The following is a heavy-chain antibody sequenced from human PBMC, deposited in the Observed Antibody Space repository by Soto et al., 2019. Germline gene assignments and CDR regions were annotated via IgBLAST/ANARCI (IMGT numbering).Heavy chain of an antibody. J-gene: IGHJ6*02. CDR1: GFTFSSYG. Sequence: GGSLRLSCAASGFTFSSYGMHWVRQAPGKGLEWVAVIWYDGSNKYYADSVKGRFTISRDNSKNTLYLQMNSLRAEDTAVYYCARVGGYCSSTSCYYPYYYYGMDVWGQGTTVTV. CDR2: IWYDGSNK. CDR3: ARVGGYCSSTSCYYPYYYYGMDV. D-gene: IGHD2-2*01. V-gene: IGHV3-33*01.